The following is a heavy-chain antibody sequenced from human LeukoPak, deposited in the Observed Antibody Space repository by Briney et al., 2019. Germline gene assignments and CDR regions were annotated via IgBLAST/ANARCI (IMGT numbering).Heavy chain of an antibody. D-gene: IGHD1-14*01. CDR2: IYYSGST. V-gene: IGHV4-61*01. CDR3: AREPGETDECFEY. CDR1: GGSVSSGSYY. Sequence: SETLSLTCTVSGGSVSSGSYYWNWIRQPPGKGLEWIGHIYYSGSTDYNPSLKSRVTISADTSKNQFSLKMTSVTAADTAVYYCAREPGETDECFEYWGQGTLVTVSS. J-gene: IGHJ4*02.